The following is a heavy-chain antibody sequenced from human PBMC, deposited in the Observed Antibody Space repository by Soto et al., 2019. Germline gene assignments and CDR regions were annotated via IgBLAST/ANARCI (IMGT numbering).Heavy chain of an antibody. V-gene: IGHV3-23*01. J-gene: IGHJ6*02. CDR2: ISGSGVST. Sequence: EVQLLESGGGLVQPWGSLRLSCAASGFTFSSYAMSWVRQAPGKGLEWVSAISGSGVSTYYADSVKGRFTISRDNYKNTLYRQMNSLRAEDTAVYYCAKDPTDDYGDYGYYYYGMDVWGQGTTVTVSS. CDR1: GFTFSSYA. D-gene: IGHD4-17*01. CDR3: AKDPTDDYGDYGYYYYGMDV.